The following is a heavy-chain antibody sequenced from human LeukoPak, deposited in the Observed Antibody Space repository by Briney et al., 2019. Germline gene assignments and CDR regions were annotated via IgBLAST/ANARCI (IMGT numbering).Heavy chain of an antibody. CDR2: ISGSGGTT. D-gene: IGHD2-21*01. V-gene: IGHV3-23*01. CDR3: AKDDCGGPTCFSHFDY. CDR1: GFIFNNYA. J-gene: IGHJ4*02. Sequence: GGSLRLSCAASGFIFNNYAMSWVRQAPGKGLEWVSGISGSGGTTYYADSVKGRFTISRDNSKNMPSLQMNNLRAEDTAVYYCAKDDCGGPTCFSHFDYWGQGTLVSVSS.